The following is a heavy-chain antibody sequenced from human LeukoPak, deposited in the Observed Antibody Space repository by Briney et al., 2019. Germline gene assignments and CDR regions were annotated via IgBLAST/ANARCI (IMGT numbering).Heavy chain of an antibody. CDR2: IRSSGSGT. V-gene: IGHV3-48*04. CDR3: AKDIGGYGTYYGMDV. J-gene: IGHJ6*02. Sequence: PGGSLRLSCAASGFTFSSFSMNWVRQAPGKGLEWVSYIRSSGSGTDYTGSVKGRFTISRDNAKNSLYLQMNSLRAEDTALYYCAKDIGGYGTYYGMDVWGQGTTVTVSS. D-gene: IGHD5-12*01. CDR1: GFTFSSFS.